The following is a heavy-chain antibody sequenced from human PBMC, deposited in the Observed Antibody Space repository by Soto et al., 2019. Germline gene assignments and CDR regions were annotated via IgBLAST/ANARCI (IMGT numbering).Heavy chain of an antibody. D-gene: IGHD6-6*01. CDR2: IIPILDIV. Sequence: QDQLVQSGAEVKKPGSSVKVSCKASGGTFSSYTISWVRQAPGQGLEWMGRIIPILDIVNYAQKFQGRATFTADKSTGTAYIDLSSLRLDVAAVYYCATSSVGAFDVWGQGTVVTVSS. V-gene: IGHV1-69*02. J-gene: IGHJ3*01. CDR1: GGTFSSYT. CDR3: ATSSVGAFDV.